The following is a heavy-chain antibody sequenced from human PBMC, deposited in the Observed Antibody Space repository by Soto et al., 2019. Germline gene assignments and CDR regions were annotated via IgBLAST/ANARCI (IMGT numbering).Heavy chain of an antibody. J-gene: IGHJ6*02. Sequence: QVQLVESGGGVVQPGRSLRLSCAASEFTFSTYGMHWVRQAPGKGLEWVAAISYDGSNKYYADSVKGRFTISRDNSKNTMYMQMNSLRTEDTAVYYCTKDRRGGLYLNYHYGMDVWGQGTTVAVSS. CDR3: TKDRRGGLYLNYHYGMDV. V-gene: IGHV3-30*18. CDR2: ISYDGSNK. CDR1: EFTFSTYG. D-gene: IGHD3-10*01.